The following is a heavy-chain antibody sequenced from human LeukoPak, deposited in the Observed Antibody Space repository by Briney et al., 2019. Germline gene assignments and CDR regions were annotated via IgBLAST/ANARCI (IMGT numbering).Heavy chain of an antibody. CDR1: GFTFSSYA. CDR2: ISGSGGST. J-gene: IGHJ4*02. D-gene: IGHD3-10*01. CDR3: AKDWFGELLPAFDY. Sequence: GGSLRLSCAASGFTFSSYAMSWVRQAPGKGLEWVSAISGSGGSTYYADSVKGRFTISRDNSKNTLHLQMNSLRAEDTAVYYCAKDWFGELLPAFDYWGQGTLVTVSS. V-gene: IGHV3-23*01.